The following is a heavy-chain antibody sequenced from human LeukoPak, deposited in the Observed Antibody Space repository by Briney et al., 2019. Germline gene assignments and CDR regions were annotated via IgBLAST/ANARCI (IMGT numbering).Heavy chain of an antibody. V-gene: IGHV3-48*03. CDR3: AREGIYSGYDSDY. CDR2: ISSSGSTI. CDR1: GFTFSNYE. Sequence: PGGSLRLSCAASGFTFSNYEMNRVRQAPGKGLEWVSYISSSGSTIYYADSVKGRFTMSRDNAKNSLYLQMNSLRAEDTAVYYCAREGIYSGYDSDYWGQGTLVTVSS. J-gene: IGHJ4*02. D-gene: IGHD5-12*01.